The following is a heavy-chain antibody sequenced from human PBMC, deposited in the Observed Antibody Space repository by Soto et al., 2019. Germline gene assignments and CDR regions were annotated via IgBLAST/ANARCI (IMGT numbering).Heavy chain of an antibody. D-gene: IGHD2-2*02. Sequence: SQTLSLTCAISGDSVSSNSAAWNWIRQSPSRGIEWLGRTFYRAKWYNDYAGFVKSRITINPNTSKNLFSLQLNSVTPETPAVYYFARSLSYRPLLYYAFDIWGQGTMVTVSS. V-gene: IGHV6-1*01. CDR2: TFYRAKWYN. CDR1: GDSVSSNSAA. CDR3: ARSLSYRPLLYYAFDI. J-gene: IGHJ3*02.